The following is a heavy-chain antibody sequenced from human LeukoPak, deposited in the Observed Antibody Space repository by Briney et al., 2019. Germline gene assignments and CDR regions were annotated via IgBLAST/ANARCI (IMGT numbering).Heavy chain of an antibody. CDR3: ARGLGDSSLYYYYYYMDV. V-gene: IGHV3-48*03. D-gene: IGHD3-22*01. Sequence: GGSLRLSCAASGFTFSSYEMNWVRQAPGKGLEWVSYISSSGSTIYYADSVKGRFTISRDNAKNSLYLQMNSLRAEDTAVYYCARGLGDSSLYYYYYYMDVWGKGTTVTVSS. CDR2: ISSSGSTI. CDR1: GFTFSSYE. J-gene: IGHJ6*03.